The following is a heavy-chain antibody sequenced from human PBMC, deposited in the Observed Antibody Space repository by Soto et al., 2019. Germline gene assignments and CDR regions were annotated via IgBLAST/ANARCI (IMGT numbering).Heavy chain of an antibody. V-gene: IGHV4-4*07. CDR2: LYNDERT. CDR3: AREPLAHSYFAF. J-gene: IGHJ4*02. Sequence: SETLSLTCTVSGDSVSSHYWRWSRQPAGKALEWLGRLYNDERTNYNPSLKSRVTMSMDTSKNQFSLKLTSVTAADSAVYFCAREPLAHSYFAFWGQGILVTVSS. CDR1: GDSVSSHY. D-gene: IGHD2-21*01.